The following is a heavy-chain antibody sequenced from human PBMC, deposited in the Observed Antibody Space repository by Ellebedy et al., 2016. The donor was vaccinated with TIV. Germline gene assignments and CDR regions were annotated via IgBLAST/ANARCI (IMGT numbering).Heavy chain of an antibody. CDR2: FIGGGDST. Sequence: GESLKISCAVSGFTFSSFAMNWLRQVPGKGLEWVSGFIGGGDSTNYANSVKGRFTISRDNSKNTLYLQMDSLRAEDTALYYCAKDRGSGWYENWFDPWGQGTLVIVSS. D-gene: IGHD6-19*01. CDR3: AKDRGSGWYENWFDP. J-gene: IGHJ5*02. V-gene: IGHV3-23*01. CDR1: GFTFSSFA.